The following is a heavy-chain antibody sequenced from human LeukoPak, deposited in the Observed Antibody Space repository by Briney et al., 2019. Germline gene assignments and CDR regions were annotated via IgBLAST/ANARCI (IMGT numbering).Heavy chain of an antibody. V-gene: IGHV1-69*13. CDR2: IIPIFGTA. D-gene: IGHD3-22*01. CDR3: ASNYDSSGYYSLRLAFDI. CDR1: GGTFSSYA. J-gene: IGHJ3*02. Sequence: ASVKVSCKASGGTFSSYAISWVRQAPGQGLEWMGGIIPIFGTANYAQKFQGRVTITADESTSRAYMELSSLRSEDTAVYYCASNYDSSGYYSLRLAFDIWGQGTMVTVSS.